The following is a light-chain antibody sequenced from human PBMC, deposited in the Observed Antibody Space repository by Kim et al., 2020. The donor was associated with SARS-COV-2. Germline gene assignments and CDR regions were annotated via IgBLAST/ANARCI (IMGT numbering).Light chain of an antibody. CDR1: SLRSYD. CDR2: GKN. CDR3: NSRDRSGNHMV. Sequence: ALGQTVRITCQGDSLRSYDASWYQQKPGQAPVLVIYGKNNRPSGLPDRFSGSSSGNTASLTITGAQAEDEADYYCNSRDRSGNHMVFGGGTQLTVL. J-gene: IGLJ3*02. V-gene: IGLV3-19*01.